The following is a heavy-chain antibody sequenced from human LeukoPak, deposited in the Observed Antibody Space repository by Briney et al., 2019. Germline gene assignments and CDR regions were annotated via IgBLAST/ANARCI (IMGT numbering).Heavy chain of an antibody. V-gene: IGHV4-39*02. CDR1: GGSISSSSYY. D-gene: IGHD6-19*01. CDR3: AREVDSGCYGTDY. Sequence: SETLSLTCTVSGGSISSSSYYWDWIRQPPGKGLEWIGSIYYSGSTYYNPSLKSRVTISVDTSKNQFSLKLSSVTAADTAVYYCAREVDSGCYGTDYWGQGTLVTVSS. CDR2: IYYSGST. J-gene: IGHJ4*02.